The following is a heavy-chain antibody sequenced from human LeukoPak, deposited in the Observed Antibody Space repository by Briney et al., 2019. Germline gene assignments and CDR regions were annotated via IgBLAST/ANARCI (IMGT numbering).Heavy chain of an antibody. J-gene: IGHJ5*02. V-gene: IGHV1-18*03. CDR1: GYTFTSHG. CDR3: ARDVLNGRWLDP. Sequence: ASVKVSCKASGYTFTSHGISWVRQAPGQGLEWMGWINPYNSHTKYAQTLQDRVTMTTDTSTSTAYMELKSLRSDDMAVYYCARDVLNGRWLDPWGQGTLVTVSS. D-gene: IGHD2-8*01. CDR2: INPYNSHT.